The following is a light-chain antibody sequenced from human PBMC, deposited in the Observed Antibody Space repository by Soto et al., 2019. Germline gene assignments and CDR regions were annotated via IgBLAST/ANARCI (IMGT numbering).Light chain of an antibody. CDR2: EVS. Sequence: QSVLAQPASVSGSPGQSITISCTGTSNDVGGYNYVSWFQHHPGTAPKLMIYEVSNRPSGVSNRFSGSKSGNTASLTISGLQAEDEADYYCTSFTTSSTWVFGGGTKVTVL. CDR3: TSFTTSSTWV. V-gene: IGLV2-14*01. CDR1: SNDVGGYNY. J-gene: IGLJ3*02.